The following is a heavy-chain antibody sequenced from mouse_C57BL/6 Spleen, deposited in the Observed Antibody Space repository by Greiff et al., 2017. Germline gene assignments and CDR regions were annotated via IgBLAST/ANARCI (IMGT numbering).Heavy chain of an antibody. CDR3: ARRGRWLLRDYAMDY. CDR1: GYAFSSSW. CDR2: IYPGDGDT. D-gene: IGHD2-3*01. Sequence: QVQLKESGPELVKPGASVKISCKASGYAFSSSWMNWVKQRPGKGLEWIGRIYPGDGDTNYNGKFKGKATLTADKSSSTAYMQLSSLTAEDSAVYCCARRGRWLLRDYAMDYWGQGTAVTVSA. J-gene: IGHJ4*01. V-gene: IGHV1-82*01.